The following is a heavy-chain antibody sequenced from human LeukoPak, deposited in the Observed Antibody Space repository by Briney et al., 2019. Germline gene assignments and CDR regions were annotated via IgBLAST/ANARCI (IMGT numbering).Heavy chain of an antibody. D-gene: IGHD1-26*01. Sequence: GGSLRLSCAASGFTFSNYKMNWVRQAPGKGLQWVSYISSSSSTIYYADSVKDRFTISRDNAKNALYLQMNSLRAEDTAVYYCATESGSYSGTCFDYWGQGTLVTVSS. CDR1: GFTFSNYK. CDR2: ISSSSSTI. CDR3: ATESGSYSGTCFDY. V-gene: IGHV3-48*01. J-gene: IGHJ4*02.